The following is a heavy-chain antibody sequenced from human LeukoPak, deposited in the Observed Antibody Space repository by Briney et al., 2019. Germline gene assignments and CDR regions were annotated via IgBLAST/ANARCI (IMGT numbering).Heavy chain of an antibody. D-gene: IGHD2-8*01. CDR1: GYTFTSYY. CDR3: ARGGGYCTNGVCYSRSNWFDP. Sequence: ALVKVSCKASGYTFTSYYMHWVRQAPGQGLEWMGIINPSGGSTSYAQKFQGRVTMTRDTSTSTVYMELSSLRSEDTAVYYCARGGGYCTNGVCYSRSNWFDPWGQGTLVTVSS. V-gene: IGHV1-46*01. CDR2: INPSGGST. J-gene: IGHJ5*02.